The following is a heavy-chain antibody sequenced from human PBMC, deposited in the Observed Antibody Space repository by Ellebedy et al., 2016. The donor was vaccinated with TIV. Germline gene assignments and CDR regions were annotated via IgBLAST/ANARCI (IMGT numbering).Heavy chain of an antibody. CDR3: AKRFDFWSGYHGYYYLDV. Sequence: GESLKISCAASGFTFSSYGMHWVRQAPGKGPEWVAIIWYDGSNKYYAASVRGRFTVSRDNAENTVYLQMNSLRAEDAAIYYCAKRFDFWSGYHGYYYLDVWGKGTRVTVSS. J-gene: IGHJ6*03. CDR1: GFTFSSYG. CDR2: IWYDGSNK. D-gene: IGHD3-3*01. V-gene: IGHV3-33*06.